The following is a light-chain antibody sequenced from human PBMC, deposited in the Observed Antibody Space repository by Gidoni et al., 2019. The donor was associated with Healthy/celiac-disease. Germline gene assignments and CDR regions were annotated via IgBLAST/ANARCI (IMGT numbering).Light chain of an antibody. V-gene: IGKV3-11*01. Sequence: EIVLTQSPATLSLSTGERATLSCRASQSVRSCLAWYQQKPGQALRLLIHDASNRATGIPARFSGSGSGTDFTLPIRSLAPEDFAVYYCQPRSHWPLGFGGGTKVEIK. J-gene: IGKJ4*01. CDR1: QSVRSC. CDR3: QPRSHWPLG. CDR2: DAS.